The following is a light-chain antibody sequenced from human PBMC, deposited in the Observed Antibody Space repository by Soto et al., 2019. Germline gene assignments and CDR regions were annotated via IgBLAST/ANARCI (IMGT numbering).Light chain of an antibody. Sequence: ETVLTQSPATLSVSPGERATFSCKASQSVTTNLAWYQQKPGQVPRLLIYGAFTRATGIPARFSGSGSGTEFTLSISSLQSVDFAIYHCQQYHSWPHTFGQGTKLEIK. CDR1: QSVTTN. J-gene: IGKJ2*01. CDR2: GAF. V-gene: IGKV3-15*01. CDR3: QQYHSWPHT.